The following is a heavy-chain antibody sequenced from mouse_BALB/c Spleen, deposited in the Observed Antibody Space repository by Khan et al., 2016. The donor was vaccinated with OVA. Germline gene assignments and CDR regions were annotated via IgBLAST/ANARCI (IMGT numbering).Heavy chain of an antibody. CDR3: ARRSLRWDFDY. V-gene: IGHV1-7*01. Sequence: VQLVESGAELAKPGASVKMSCKASGYTFINYCILWVKQRPGQGLEWIGYINPSTGYTEYNQNFKDKATLTADKSSSTAYMPLSSLTSEDSAVYYCARRSLRWDFDYWGQGTTLTVSS. D-gene: IGHD1-1*01. J-gene: IGHJ2*01. CDR1: GYTFINYC. CDR2: INPSTGYT.